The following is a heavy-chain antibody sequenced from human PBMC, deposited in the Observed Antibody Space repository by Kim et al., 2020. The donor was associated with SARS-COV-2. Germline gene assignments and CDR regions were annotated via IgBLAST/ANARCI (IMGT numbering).Heavy chain of an antibody. Sequence: KSRVTISVDTSKNQFSLKLSSVTAADTAVYYCARVMDYYDSSGYYPAFDYWGQGTLVTVSS. D-gene: IGHD3-22*01. CDR3: ARVMDYYDSSGYYPAFDY. V-gene: IGHV4-39*07. J-gene: IGHJ4*02.